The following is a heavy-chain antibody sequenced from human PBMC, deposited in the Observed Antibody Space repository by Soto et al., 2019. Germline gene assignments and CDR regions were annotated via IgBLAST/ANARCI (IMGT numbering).Heavy chain of an antibody. Sequence: GGSLRLSCAASGFTFSSYSMNWVRQAPGKGLEWVSSISSSSSYIYYADSVKGRFTISRDNAKNSLYLQMNSLRAEDTAVYYYASFPGYGYYYYGMAVWGKGTRVTVSS. CDR3: ASFPGYGYYYYGMAV. D-gene: IGHD5-18*01. CDR2: ISSSSSYI. CDR1: GFTFSSYS. J-gene: IGHJ6*04. V-gene: IGHV3-21*01.